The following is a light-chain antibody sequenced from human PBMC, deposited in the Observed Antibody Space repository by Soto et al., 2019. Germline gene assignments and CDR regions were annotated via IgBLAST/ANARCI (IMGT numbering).Light chain of an antibody. J-gene: IGKJ1*01. Sequence: DIVLTQSPATLSLSPGERATLSCRASVDVSSSLAWYQQKPGQSPRLLIYDVSNRATGIPSRFSGSGSGADFTLTISSLEPDDFAVYYCQQRYNWPRTFGQGTKVDIK. V-gene: IGKV3-11*01. CDR3: QQRYNWPRT. CDR1: VDVSSS. CDR2: DVS.